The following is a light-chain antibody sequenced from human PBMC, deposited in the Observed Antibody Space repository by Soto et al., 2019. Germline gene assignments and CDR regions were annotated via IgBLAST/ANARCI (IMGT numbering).Light chain of an antibody. V-gene: IGLV2-11*01. CDR3: CSYAGSYTFDYV. CDR2: DVS. CDR1: SSDVGGYNY. J-gene: IGLJ1*01. Sequence: QSALTQPRSVFGSPGQSVTISCTGTSSDVGGYNYVSWYQQHPGKAPKLMIYDVSKRPSGVPDRFSGSKSGNTASLTISGLQAEDEADYDCCSYAGSYTFDYVFGTGTKVPVL.